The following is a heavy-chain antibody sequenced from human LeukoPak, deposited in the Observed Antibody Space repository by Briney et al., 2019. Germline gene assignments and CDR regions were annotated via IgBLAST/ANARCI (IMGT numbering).Heavy chain of an antibody. CDR3: ARWGGYSSSTSCYTGFDY. V-gene: IGHV1-2*02. Sequence: ASVKVSCKASGYTFTGYYMHWVRQAPGQGLEWMRWINPNSGGTNYAQKFQGRVTMTRDTSISTAYMELSRLRSDDTAVYYCARWGGYSSSTSCYTGFDYWGRGTLVTVSS. J-gene: IGHJ4*02. CDR2: INPNSGGT. CDR1: GYTFTGYY. D-gene: IGHD2-2*02.